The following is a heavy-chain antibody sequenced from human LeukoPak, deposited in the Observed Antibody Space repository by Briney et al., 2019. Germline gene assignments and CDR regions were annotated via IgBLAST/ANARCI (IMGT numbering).Heavy chain of an antibody. V-gene: IGHV4-39*01. CDR3: ARQSVPTYYDFWSGYYTPSYVDY. D-gene: IGHD3-3*01. Sequence: SETLSLTCTVSGGSISSSSYYWGWLRQPPGKGLEWIGSIYYSGSTYYNPSLKSRVTISVDTSKNQFSLKLSSVTAADTAVYYCARQSVPTYYDFWSGYYTPSYVDYWGQGTLVTVSS. CDR1: GGSISSSSYY. CDR2: IYYSGST. J-gene: IGHJ4*02.